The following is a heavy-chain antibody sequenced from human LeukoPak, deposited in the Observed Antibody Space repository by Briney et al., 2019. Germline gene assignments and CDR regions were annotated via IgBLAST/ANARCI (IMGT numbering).Heavy chain of an antibody. V-gene: IGHV1-69*01. J-gene: IGHJ4*02. D-gene: IGHD3-22*01. CDR1: GGTFSSYA. CDR3: ARSSSGPPGLLDY. Sequence: ASVKVSCKASGGTFSSYAISWVRQAPGQGLEWMGGIIPIFGTANYAQKFQGRVTITADESTSTAYMELSSLRSEDTAVYYCARSSSGPPGLLDYWGQGTLVTVSS. CDR2: IIPIFGTA.